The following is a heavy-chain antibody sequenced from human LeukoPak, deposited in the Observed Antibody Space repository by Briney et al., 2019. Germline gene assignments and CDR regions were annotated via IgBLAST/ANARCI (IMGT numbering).Heavy chain of an antibody. V-gene: IGHV3-23*01. CDR3: ARRAGASGSWGSYYYYMDV. D-gene: IGHD1-26*01. CDR2: ISGSGGST. J-gene: IGHJ6*03. Sequence: QTGGSLRLSCAASGFTFSSYAMSWVRQAPGKGLEWVSAISGSGGSTYYADSVKGRFTISRDNSKNTLYLQMNSLRAEDTAVYYCARRAGASGSWGSYYYYMDVWGKGTTVTVSS. CDR1: GFTFSSYA.